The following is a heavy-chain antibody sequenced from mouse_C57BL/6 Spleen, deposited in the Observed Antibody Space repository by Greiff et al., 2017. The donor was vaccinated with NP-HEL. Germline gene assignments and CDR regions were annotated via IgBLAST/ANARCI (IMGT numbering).Heavy chain of an antibody. Sequence: LEESGAELMKPGASVKLSCKATGYTFTGYWIEWVKQRPGHGLEWIGEILPGSGSTNYNEKFKGKATFTADTSSNTAYMQLSSLTTEDSAIYYGARSGVYYYGSSPDYFDYWGQGTTLTVSS. CDR2: ILPGSGST. V-gene: IGHV1-9*01. J-gene: IGHJ2*01. D-gene: IGHD1-1*01. CDR3: ARSGVYYYGSSPDYFDY. CDR1: GYTFTGYW.